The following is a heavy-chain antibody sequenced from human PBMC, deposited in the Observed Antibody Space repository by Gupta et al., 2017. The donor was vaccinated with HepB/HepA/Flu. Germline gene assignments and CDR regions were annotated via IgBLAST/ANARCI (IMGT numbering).Heavy chain of an antibody. CDR3: ARAKKDYYDSSGYLDYYYMDV. J-gene: IGHJ6*03. V-gene: IGHV4-61*01. D-gene: IGHD3-22*01. Sequence: QVQLQESGPGLVKPSETLSLTCTVSGGSVSSGSYYWSWIRPPPGKGLEWIGYIDYSGSTNYNPSLKSRVTISVDTSKNQFSLKLSSVTAADTAVYYCARAKKDYYDSSGYLDYYYMDVWGKGTTVTVSS. CDR2: IDYSGST. CDR1: GGSVSSGSYY.